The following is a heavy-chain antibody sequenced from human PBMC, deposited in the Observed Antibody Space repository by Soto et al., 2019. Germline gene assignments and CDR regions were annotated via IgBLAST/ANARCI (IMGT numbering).Heavy chain of an antibody. J-gene: IGHJ1*01. CDR1: GFTFRSYG. CDR2: ISYDGSNK. CDR3: DAADVRDSVGMVSGVLQH. Sequence: QVQLVESGGGVVQPGRSLRLSCAASGFTFRSYGMHWVRQAPGKGLEWVAVISYDGSNKYYADSVKGRFTISRDNSKNSLMLEMKSRRAEDTDMNCYDAADVRDSVGMVSGVLQHWGQGTLVTVSS. D-gene: IGHD2-15*01. V-gene: IGHV3-30*03.